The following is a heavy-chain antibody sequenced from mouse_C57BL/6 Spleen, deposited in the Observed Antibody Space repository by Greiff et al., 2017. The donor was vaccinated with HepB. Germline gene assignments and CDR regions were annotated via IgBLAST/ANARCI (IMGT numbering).Heavy chain of an antibody. Sequence: QVQLKQPGTELVKPGASVKLSCKASGYTFTSYWMHWVKQRPGQGLEWIGNINPSNGGTNYNEKFKSKATLTVDKSSSTAYMQLSSLTSEDSAVYYCAKDGYYEEGYFDVWGTGTTVTVSS. D-gene: IGHD2-3*01. V-gene: IGHV1-53*01. J-gene: IGHJ1*03. CDR1: GYTFTSYW. CDR3: AKDGYYEEGYFDV. CDR2: INPSNGGT.